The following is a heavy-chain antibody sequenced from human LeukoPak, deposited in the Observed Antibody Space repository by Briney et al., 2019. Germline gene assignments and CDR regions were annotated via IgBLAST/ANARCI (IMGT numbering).Heavy chain of an antibody. J-gene: IGHJ4*02. D-gene: IGHD3-10*01. CDR2: IYYSGST. V-gene: IGHV4-59*08. CDR1: GGSISSYY. CDR3: ARTVPWFGELPSSHFDY. Sequence: SETLSLTCTVSGGSISSYYWSWIRQPPGKGLEWIGYIYYSGSTNYNPSLKSRVTISVDTSKNQFSLKLSSVTAADTAVYYCARTVPWFGELPSSHFDYWGQGTLVTVSS.